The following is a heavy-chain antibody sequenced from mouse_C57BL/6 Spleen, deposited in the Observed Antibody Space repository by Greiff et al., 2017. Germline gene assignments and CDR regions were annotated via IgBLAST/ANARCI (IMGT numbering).Heavy chain of an antibody. Sequence: VQLQQSGAELVRPGASVKLSCKASGYTFTVYYINWVKQRPGQGLEWIARIYPGSGNTYYNEKFKGKATLTAEKSSSTAYMQLSSLTSEDSAVYFCARQYYGSSPYFDYWGQGTTLTVSS. D-gene: IGHD1-1*01. J-gene: IGHJ2*01. CDR1: GYTFTVYY. CDR3: ARQYYGSSPYFDY. CDR2: IYPGSGNT. V-gene: IGHV1-76*01.